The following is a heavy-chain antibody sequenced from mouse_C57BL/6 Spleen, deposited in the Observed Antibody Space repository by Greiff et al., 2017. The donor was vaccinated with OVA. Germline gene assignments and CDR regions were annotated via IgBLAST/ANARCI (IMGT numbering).Heavy chain of an antibody. Sequence: QVQLQQSGPELVKPGASVKISCKASGYAFSSSWMNWVKQRPGKGLEWIGRIYPGDGDTNYNGKFKGKATLTADKSSSTAYRQLSSLTSEDSAVDVCEREWNYYYYAVGEWGQGASVTVSS. D-gene: IGHD2-1*01. CDR3: EREWNYYYYAVGE. V-gene: IGHV1-82*01. CDR2: IYPGDGDT. J-gene: IGHJ4*01. CDR1: GYAFSSSW.